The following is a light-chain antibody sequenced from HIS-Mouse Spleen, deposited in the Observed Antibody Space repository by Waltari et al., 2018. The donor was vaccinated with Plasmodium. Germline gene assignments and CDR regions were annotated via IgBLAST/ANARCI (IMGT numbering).Light chain of an antibody. CDR1: QSLVYSDGNPY. CDR2: KVS. CDR3: MQGTHWPWT. J-gene: IGKJ1*01. Sequence: DVVMTQSPLSLPVTLGQPASISCRSSQSLVYSDGNPYLNWFPQRPGQSPRRLIYKVSNRDSWVPDRFSGSGSGTDFTLKISRVEAEDVGVYYCMQGTHWPWTFGQGTKVEIK. V-gene: IGKV2-30*01.